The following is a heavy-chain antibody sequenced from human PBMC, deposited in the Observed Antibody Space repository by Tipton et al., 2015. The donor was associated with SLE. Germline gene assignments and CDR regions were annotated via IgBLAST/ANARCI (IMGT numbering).Heavy chain of an antibody. CDR2: LYQSGSI. V-gene: IGHV4-30-2*01. CDR3: ARGGHSNSPNWFDP. Sequence: TLSLTCTVSGDSIITGDYAWSWFRQPAGKGLEWIGSLYQSGSIHYNPSLENRVTISVDRSKNQFSLSLSSVTAADTAVYYCARGGHSNSPNWFDPWGQGTLITVSS. CDR1: GDSIITGDYA. D-gene: IGHD4-11*01. J-gene: IGHJ5*02.